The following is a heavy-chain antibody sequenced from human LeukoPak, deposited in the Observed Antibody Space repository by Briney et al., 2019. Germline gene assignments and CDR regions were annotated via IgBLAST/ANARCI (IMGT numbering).Heavy chain of an antibody. Sequence: GASVKVSCKASGGTFSSYAISWVRQAPGQGLEWMGGIIPIFGTANYAQKFQGRVTITADESTSTAYMELSSLRSEDTAVYYCARDRHGYGGNITPFDYWGQGTLVTVSS. CDR2: IIPIFGTA. CDR3: ARDRHGYGGNITPFDY. V-gene: IGHV1-69*13. D-gene: IGHD4-23*01. CDR1: GGTFSSYA. J-gene: IGHJ4*02.